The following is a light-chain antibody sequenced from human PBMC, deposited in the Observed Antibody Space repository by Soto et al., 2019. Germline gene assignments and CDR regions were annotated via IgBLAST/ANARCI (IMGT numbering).Light chain of an antibody. CDR3: QQRSNWPRFT. V-gene: IGKV3-11*01. CDR1: QSVSRY. Sequence: EILLTQSPATLSLSPGERATLSCRANQSVSRYLDWFQQKPGQAPRLLIHDASNRANDIPARFIGGGSGTDFTLTISSLEPEDFAVYYCQQRSNWPRFTFGPGTKVDIK. J-gene: IGKJ3*01. CDR2: DAS.